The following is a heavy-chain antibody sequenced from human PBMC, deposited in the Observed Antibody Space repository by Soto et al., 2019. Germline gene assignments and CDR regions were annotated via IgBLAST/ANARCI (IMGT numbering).Heavy chain of an antibody. CDR3: ARDRGVAPPVAGNPHHYYYMDV. V-gene: IGHV1-18*01. J-gene: IGHJ6*03. D-gene: IGHD6-19*01. CDR1: GYSFTNYG. Sequence: QDQLVQSGAEVKKPGASVTFSCKASGYSFTNYGVTWVRQAPGQGREWMGWISAFNGNTHYAQNLQGRVTMTTDASTSTAYMELRSLRSDDTAVYYCARDRGVAPPVAGNPHHYYYMDVWGKGTTVTVSS. CDR2: ISAFNGNT.